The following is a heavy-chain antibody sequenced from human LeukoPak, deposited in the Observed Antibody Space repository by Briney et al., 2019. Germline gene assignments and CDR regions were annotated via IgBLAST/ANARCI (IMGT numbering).Heavy chain of an antibody. CDR1: GFTFSSYS. CDR3: ARDAWGIAAAGTYYYYGMDA. J-gene: IGHJ6*02. CDR2: ISSSSSYI. Sequence: GGSLRLSCAASGFTFSSYSMNWVRQAPGKGLEWVSSISSSSSYIYYADSVKGRFTISRDNAKNSLYLQMNSLRAEDTAVYYCARDAWGIAAAGTYYYYGMDAWGQGTTVTVSS. D-gene: IGHD6-13*01. V-gene: IGHV3-21*01.